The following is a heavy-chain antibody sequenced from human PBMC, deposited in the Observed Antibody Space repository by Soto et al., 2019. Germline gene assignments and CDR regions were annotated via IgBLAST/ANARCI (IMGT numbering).Heavy chain of an antibody. CDR1: GFTFSSYS. J-gene: IGHJ3*02. V-gene: IGHV3-21*01. D-gene: IGHD4-17*01. Sequence: ESGGGLVKPGGSLRLSCAASGFTFSSYSMNWVRQAPGKGLEWVSSISSSSSYIYYADSVKGRFTISRDNAKNSLYLQMNSLRAEDTAVYYCARDGATTVTTDVAFDIWGQGTMVTVSS. CDR3: ARDGATTVTTDVAFDI. CDR2: ISSSSSYI.